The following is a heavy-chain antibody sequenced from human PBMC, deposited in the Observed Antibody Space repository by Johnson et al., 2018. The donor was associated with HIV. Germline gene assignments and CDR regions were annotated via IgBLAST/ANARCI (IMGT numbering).Heavy chain of an antibody. CDR1: GFTFSDYF. V-gene: IGHV3-9*01. CDR3: AKDRKYNFWSGYDT. CDR2: ISWNSGTI. Sequence: VQLVESGGGLVQPGGSLRLSCDTSGFTFSDYFIDWVRQAPGKGLEWVSGISWNSGTIDYADSVKGRFTISRDNAKNSLYLQMNSLRAEDTALYYCAKDRKYNFWSGYDTWGQGTMGSVSS. D-gene: IGHD3-3*01. J-gene: IGHJ3*01.